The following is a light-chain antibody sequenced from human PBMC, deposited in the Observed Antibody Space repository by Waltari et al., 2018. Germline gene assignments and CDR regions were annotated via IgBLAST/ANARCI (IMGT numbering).Light chain of an antibody. CDR3: HQYVASRT. J-gene: IGKJ1*01. V-gene: IGKV3-20*01. CDR2: GAS. Sequence: EIVLTQSPGTLSLSPGERATLSCRASQSVTGRSLDWSQQKPGQAPRLLIYGASSRATGIPDRFSGSGSGTDFTLTISRLEPEDFAVYYCHQYVASRTFGQGTKVEIK. CDR1: QSVTGRS.